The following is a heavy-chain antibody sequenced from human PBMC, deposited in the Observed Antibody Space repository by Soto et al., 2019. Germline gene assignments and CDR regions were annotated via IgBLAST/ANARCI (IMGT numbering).Heavy chain of an antibody. CDR2: IYYSGST. CDR1: GGSISSSSYY. D-gene: IGHD3-22*01. J-gene: IGHJ4*02. CDR3: ARTYYYDSSGYSGGFDY. Sequence: PSETLSLTCTVSGGSISSSSYYWGWIRQPPGKGLEWIGSIYYSGSTYYNPSLKSRVTISVDTSKNQFSLKLSSVTAADTAVYYCARTYYYDSSGYSGGFDYWGQGTLVT. V-gene: IGHV4-39*01.